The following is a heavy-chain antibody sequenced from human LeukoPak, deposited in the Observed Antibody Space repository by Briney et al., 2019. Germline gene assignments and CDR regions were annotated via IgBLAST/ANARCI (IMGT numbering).Heavy chain of an antibody. CDR3: ARHRDYYDT. Sequence: PSETLSLTCTVSGASINNNFWTWIRQPPGKGLEWIGYIYSSGSANYNPSLKSRVIISRDTSKNQISLNLTSVIAADTALYFCARHRDYYDTWGHGTLVTVSS. CDR1: GASINNNF. J-gene: IGHJ4*01. CDR2: IYSSGSA. D-gene: IGHD3-22*01. V-gene: IGHV4-59*08.